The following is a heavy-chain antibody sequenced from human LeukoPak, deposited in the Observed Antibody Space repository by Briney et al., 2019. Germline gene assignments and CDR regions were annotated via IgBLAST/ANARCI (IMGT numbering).Heavy chain of an antibody. CDR1: GGSISSYY. V-gene: IGHV4-59*08. Sequence: SETLSLTCTVSGGSISSYYWSWIRQPPGKGLEWIGYIHYSGSINYNPSLKSRVTMSVDTSKNHFSLRLSSVTAADTAIYYCARRGNSGPPYYLDFWGQGILVTVSS. CDR3: ARRGNSGPPYYLDF. J-gene: IGHJ4*02. D-gene: IGHD1-26*01. CDR2: IHYSGSI.